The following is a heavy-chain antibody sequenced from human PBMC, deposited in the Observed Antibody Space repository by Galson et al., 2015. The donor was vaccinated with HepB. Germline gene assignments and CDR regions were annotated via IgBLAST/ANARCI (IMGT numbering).Heavy chain of an antibody. V-gene: IGHV1-58*01. CDR3: AASSGPFTIFGVVIRSSAFDI. J-gene: IGHJ3*02. CDR1: GFTFTSSA. Sequence: SVKVSCKASGFTFTSSAVQWVRQARGQRLEWIGWIVVGSGNTNYAQKFQERATITRDMSTSTAYMELSSLRSEDTAVYYCAASSGPFTIFGVVIRSSAFDIWGQGTMVTVSS. D-gene: IGHD3-3*01. CDR2: IVVGSGNT.